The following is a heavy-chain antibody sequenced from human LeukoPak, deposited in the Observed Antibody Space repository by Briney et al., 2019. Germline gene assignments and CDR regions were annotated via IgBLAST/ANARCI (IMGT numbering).Heavy chain of an antibody. J-gene: IGHJ4*02. CDR3: ARVMNRGYCSGGSCYRYFDY. CDR1: GYTFTGYY. CDR2: INPNSGGT. D-gene: IGHD2-15*01. V-gene: IGHV1-2*02. Sequence: ASVKVSCKASGYTFTGYYMHWVRQAPGRGLEWMGWINPNSGGTNYAQKFQGRVTMTRDTSISTAYMELSRLRSDDTAVYYCARVMNRGYCSGGSCYRYFDYWGQGTLVTVSS.